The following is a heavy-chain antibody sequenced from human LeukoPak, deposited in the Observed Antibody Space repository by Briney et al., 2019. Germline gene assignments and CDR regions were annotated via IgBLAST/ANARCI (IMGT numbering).Heavy chain of an antibody. D-gene: IGHD3-10*01. V-gene: IGHV4-34*01. CDR2: INHSGST. J-gene: IGHJ5*02. Sequence: SETLSLTCAVYGGSFSGYYWSWIRQPPGKGLEWIGEINHSGSTNYNPSLKSRVTISVDTSKNQFSLKLSSVTAADTAVYYCARTARYHYGSGSYPRTWWFDRCRQGTLVGVSS. CDR3: ARTARYHYGSGSYPRTWWFDR. CDR1: GGSFSGYY.